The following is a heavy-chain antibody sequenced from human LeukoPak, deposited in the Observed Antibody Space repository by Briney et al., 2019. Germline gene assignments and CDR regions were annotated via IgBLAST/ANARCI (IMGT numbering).Heavy chain of an antibody. D-gene: IGHD2-2*01. Sequence: ASVKVSCKASGYTFTSYDINWVRQATGQGLEWMGWINPNSGNTGYAQKFQGRVTMTRNTSISTAYMELRSLRSEDTAVYYCARGRRGYCSSTSCRQMDVWGKGTTVTVSS. CDR2: INPNSGNT. CDR1: GYTFTSYD. V-gene: IGHV1-8*01. CDR3: ARGRRGYCSSTSCRQMDV. J-gene: IGHJ6*04.